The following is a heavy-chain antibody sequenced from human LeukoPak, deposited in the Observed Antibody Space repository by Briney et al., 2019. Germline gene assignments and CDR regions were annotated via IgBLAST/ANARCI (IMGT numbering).Heavy chain of an antibody. CDR2: ISYDGSNK. CDR3: AKDREGDYDILTGYYSIYYYYGMDV. Sequence: GGSLRLSCAASGFTFSSYGMHWVRQAPGKGLEWVAVISYDGSNKYYADSAKGRFTISRDNSKNTLYLQMNSLRAEDTAVYYCAKDREGDYDILTGYYSIYYYYGMDVWGQGTTVTVSS. CDR1: GFTFSSYG. J-gene: IGHJ6*02. D-gene: IGHD3-9*01. V-gene: IGHV3-30*18.